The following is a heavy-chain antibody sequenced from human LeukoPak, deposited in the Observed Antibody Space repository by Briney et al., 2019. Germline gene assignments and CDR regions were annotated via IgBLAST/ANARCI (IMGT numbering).Heavy chain of an antibody. J-gene: IGHJ4*02. V-gene: IGHV3-23*01. CDR2: ISGGGTGT. Sequence: PGRSLRLSCVASGFTFSNYATSWVRQAPGKGLEWVSGISGGGTGTFYADSGKGRFTISRDNSKNTLYMQMNSLRAEDTAVYYCAKETAKVGSPLFDSWGQGTLVTVSS. CDR3: AKETAKVGSPLFDS. CDR1: GFTFSNYA. D-gene: IGHD6-25*01.